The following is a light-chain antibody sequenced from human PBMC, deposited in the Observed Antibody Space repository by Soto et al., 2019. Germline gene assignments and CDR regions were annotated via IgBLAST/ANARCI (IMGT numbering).Light chain of an antibody. J-gene: IGKJ1*01. V-gene: IGKV3-15*01. Sequence: MVMSLAPASLSVSLGESATPHCRASQSVDSRLAWYQHKPGQAPRLLIYDASTRATGIPARFSGSGSGTEFTLTISSLQSEDFAVYYCQQYYNWPRTFGQGTKVDIK. CDR1: QSVDSR. CDR2: DAS. CDR3: QQYYNWPRT.